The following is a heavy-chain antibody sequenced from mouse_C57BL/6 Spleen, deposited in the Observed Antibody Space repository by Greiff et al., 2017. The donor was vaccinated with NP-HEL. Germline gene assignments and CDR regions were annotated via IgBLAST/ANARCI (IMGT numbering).Heavy chain of an antibody. CDR1: GYSFTGYF. CDR2: INPYNGDT. D-gene: IGHD4-1*01. CDR3: ARGGLNWYYFDD. V-gene: IGHV1-20*01. J-gene: IGHJ2*01. Sequence: VQLQQSGPELVKPGDSVKISCKASGYSFTGYFMNWVMQSHGKSLEWIGRINPYNGDTFYNQKFKGKATLTVDKSSSTAHMELRSLTSEDSAVYYCARGGLNWYYFDDWGQGTTLTVSS.